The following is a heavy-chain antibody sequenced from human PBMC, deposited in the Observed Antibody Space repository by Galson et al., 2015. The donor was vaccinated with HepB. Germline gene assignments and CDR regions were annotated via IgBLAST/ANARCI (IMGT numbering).Heavy chain of an antibody. CDR1: GFTFSDYW. CDR3: ARGTRTAAGIDY. J-gene: IGHJ4*02. D-gene: IGHD6-25*01. Sequence: SLRLSCAVSGFTFSDYWMNWVRQAPGKGLEWVGNVNEDGSGGYYVDTVKGRFTISRDNAKNSVYLQMNSLRVEDTAVYYCARGTRTAAGIDYWVQGILVAVSS. V-gene: IGHV3-7*04. CDR2: VNEDGSGG.